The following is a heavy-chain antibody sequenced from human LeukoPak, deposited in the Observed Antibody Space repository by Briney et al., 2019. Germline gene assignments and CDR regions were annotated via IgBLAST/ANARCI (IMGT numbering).Heavy chain of an antibody. Sequence: GGSLRLSCAASGFTFDDYAMHWVRQAPGKGLEWVSGINWNSGSIAYADSVKGRFTISRDNSKNTLYLQMNSLRAEDTAVYYCAKGVVVAPDVTPFDYWGQGTLVTVSS. D-gene: IGHD2-2*01. CDR2: INWNSGSI. J-gene: IGHJ4*02. CDR1: GFTFDDYA. V-gene: IGHV3-9*01. CDR3: AKGVVVAPDVTPFDY.